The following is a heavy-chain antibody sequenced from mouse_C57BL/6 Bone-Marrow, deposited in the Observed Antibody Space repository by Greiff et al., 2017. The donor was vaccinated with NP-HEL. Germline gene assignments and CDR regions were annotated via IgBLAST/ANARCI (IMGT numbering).Heavy chain of an antibody. CDR1: GFSLTSYA. D-gene: IGHD2-14*01. V-gene: IGHV2-9-1*01. J-gene: IGHJ4*01. CDR2: IWTGGGT. CDR3: ARGYYRRGYAMDY. Sequence: VQLQQSGPGLVAPSQSLSITCTVSGFSLTSYAISWVRQPPGKGLEWLGVIWTGGGTNYNSALKSRLSISKDNSKSQVFLKMNSLQTDDTARYYCARGYYRRGYAMDYWGQGTSVTVSS.